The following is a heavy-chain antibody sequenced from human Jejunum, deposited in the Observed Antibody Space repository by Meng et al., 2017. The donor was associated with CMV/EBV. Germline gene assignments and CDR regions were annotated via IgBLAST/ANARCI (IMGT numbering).Heavy chain of an antibody. CDR2: IYYSGST. J-gene: IGHJ4*02. CDR1: SIISNKW. CDR3: ARGYCRSSSGYRGGNFDS. V-gene: IGHV4-4*02. Sequence: SIISNKWWSWVRQPPGKGLEWIGEIYYSGSTKSNPSLKSRVTMSVDKSRNQFSLNVTSMTAADTAVYYCARGYCRSSSGYRGGNFDSWGQGTLVTVSS. D-gene: IGHD2-2*01.